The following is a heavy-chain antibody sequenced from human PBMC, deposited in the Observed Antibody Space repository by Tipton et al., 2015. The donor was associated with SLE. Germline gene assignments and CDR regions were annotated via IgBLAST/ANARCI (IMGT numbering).Heavy chain of an antibody. CDR3: ARDLSIAAAGTFDY. V-gene: IGHV4-34*01. CDR2: INHSGST. J-gene: IGHJ4*02. D-gene: IGHD6-13*01. CDR1: SGSFSGYY. Sequence: TLSLTCAVYSGSFSGYYWSWIRQPPGKGLEWIGEINHSGSTNYNPSLKSRVTLSIDTSKNQFFLKLSSVTAADTAVYYCARDLSIAAAGTFDYWGQGTLVTVSS.